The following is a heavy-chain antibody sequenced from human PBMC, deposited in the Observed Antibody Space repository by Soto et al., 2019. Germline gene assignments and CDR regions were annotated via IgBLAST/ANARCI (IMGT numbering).Heavy chain of an antibody. CDR1: GYIFMNYA. V-gene: IGHV1-3*01. CDR3: ARVPRYTSDFVEVPAVMYEEWFDP. J-gene: IGHJ5*02. Sequence: QVHLVQSGAEVKKPGASVKVSCKSSGYIFMNYAIHWVRQAPGQGFEWMGWIHAGDGKTKYPQSLQGRVTITRDTSASTVYMELSGLTSEDTAVYYCARVPRYTSDFVEVPAVMYEEWFDPWGQGTLVTVSS. D-gene: IGHD2-2*01. CDR2: IHAGDGKT.